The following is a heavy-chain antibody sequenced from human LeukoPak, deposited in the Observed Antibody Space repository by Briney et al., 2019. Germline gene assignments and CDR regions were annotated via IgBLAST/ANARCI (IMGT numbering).Heavy chain of an antibody. D-gene: IGHD6-13*01. CDR3: ARTEKAGIAAAGKGYYYYMDV. V-gene: IGHV4-34*01. CDR1: GGSFSNYH. J-gene: IGHJ6*03. CDR2: IYHSGST. Sequence: PSETLSLTCAVYGGSFSNYHWSWIRQPPGKGLEWIGYIYHSGSTYYNPSLKSRVTISVDRSKNQFSLKLSSVTAADTAVYYCARTEKAGIAAAGKGYYYYMDVWGKGTTVTVSS.